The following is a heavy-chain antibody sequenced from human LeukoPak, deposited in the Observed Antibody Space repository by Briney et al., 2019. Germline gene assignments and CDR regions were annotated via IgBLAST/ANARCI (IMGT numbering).Heavy chain of an antibody. J-gene: IGHJ4*02. Sequence: SETLSLTCAVYGGSFSGYYWSWIRQPPGKGLEWVGEINHSGSTNYNPSLKSRVTISLDTSKNQFSLKLSSVTAADTAMYYCARTRHGYCSGGSCYSVSPWGQGTLVTVSS. V-gene: IGHV4-34*01. D-gene: IGHD2-15*01. CDR2: INHSGST. CDR3: ARTRHGYCSGGSCYSVSP. CDR1: GGSFSGYY.